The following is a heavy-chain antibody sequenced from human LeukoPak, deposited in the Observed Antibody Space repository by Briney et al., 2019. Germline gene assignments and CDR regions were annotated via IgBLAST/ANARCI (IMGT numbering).Heavy chain of an antibody. Sequence: ETLSLTCTVSGGSISSSSYYWGWVRQAPGKGLAWVSRINSDGSSTSYADSVKGRFTISRDNAKNTLYLQMNSLRAEDTAVYYCARARPGTNVDYWGQGTLVTVSS. V-gene: IGHV3-74*01. CDR3: ARARPGTNVDY. CDR2: INSDGSST. J-gene: IGHJ4*02. D-gene: IGHD1-14*01. CDR1: GGSISSSSYY.